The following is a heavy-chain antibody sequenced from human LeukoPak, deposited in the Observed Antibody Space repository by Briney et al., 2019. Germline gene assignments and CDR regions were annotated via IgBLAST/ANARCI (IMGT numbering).Heavy chain of an antibody. D-gene: IGHD6-13*01. V-gene: IGHV1-2*02. J-gene: IGHJ4*02. Sequence: ASVKVSCKASGYTFTGYYIHWVRQAPGQGLEWMGWINPHSGGTNYAQKFQGGVTMTRDTSITTAYMELSSLRSDDTAVYYCARGRTSGSWYSYWGQGTLVTVSS. CDR3: ARGRTSGSWYSY. CDR2: INPHSGGT. CDR1: GYTFTGYY.